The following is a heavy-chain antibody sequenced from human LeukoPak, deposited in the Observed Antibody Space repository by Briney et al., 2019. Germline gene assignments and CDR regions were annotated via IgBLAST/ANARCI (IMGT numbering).Heavy chain of an antibody. D-gene: IGHD3-10*01. CDR1: GGSISSYY. Sequence: PSETLSLTCTVSGGSISSYYWSWIRQPPGKGLEWIGYIYYSGSTNYNPSLKSRVTISVDTSKNQFSLKLSSVTAADTAVYYCAREDYSGSGSYYWWGQGTLVTVSS. J-gene: IGHJ4*02. V-gene: IGHV4-59*01. CDR3: AREDYSGSGSYYW. CDR2: IYYSGST.